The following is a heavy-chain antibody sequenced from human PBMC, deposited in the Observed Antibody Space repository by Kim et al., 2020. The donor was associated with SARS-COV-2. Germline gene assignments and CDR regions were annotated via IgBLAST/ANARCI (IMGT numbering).Heavy chain of an antibody. CDR1: GFAVSSIY. CDR2: LYSGGVT. CDR3: ARGGSGLWRGHHAFDI. J-gene: IGHJ3*02. Sequence: GGSLRLSCAASGFAVSSIYMTWVRQAPGKGLEWVSVLYSGGVTYYGDSVRGRCTISRDNSKNTLYLQMISWRVDDTAMYYCARGGSGLWRGHHAFDIWGQGTMVTVSS. D-gene: IGHD1-26*01. V-gene: IGHV3-53*01.